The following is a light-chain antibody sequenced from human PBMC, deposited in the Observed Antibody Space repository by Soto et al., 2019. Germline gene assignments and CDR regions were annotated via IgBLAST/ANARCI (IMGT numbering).Light chain of an antibody. J-gene: IGLJ3*02. CDR2: RHD. CDR1: RSNIGTNS. V-gene: IGLV1-44*01. CDR3: ASWDDGLSGWV. Sequence: QSVLTQPPSASATPGQRVIISCSGSRSNIGTNSVSWYQQVPGMAPKLLIYRHDQRPSGVPDRVSGSKSGTAASLAISAVQSEDVADYYCASWDDGLSGWVFGGGTKVTVL.